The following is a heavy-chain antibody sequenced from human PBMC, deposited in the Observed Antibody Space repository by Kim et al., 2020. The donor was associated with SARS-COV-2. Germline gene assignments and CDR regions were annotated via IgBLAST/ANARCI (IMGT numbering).Heavy chain of an antibody. CDR2: IIPIFGTA. D-gene: IGHD6-19*01. CDR3: ARDQGIVAGMGYYYYGMDV. J-gene: IGHJ6*02. V-gene: IGHV1-69*13. Sequence: SVKVSCKASGGTFSSYAISWVRQAPGQGLEWMGGIIPIFGTANYAQKFQGRVTITADESTSTAYMELSSLRSEDTAVYYCARDQGIVAGMGYYYYGMDVWGQGTTVTVSS. CDR1: GGTFSSYA.